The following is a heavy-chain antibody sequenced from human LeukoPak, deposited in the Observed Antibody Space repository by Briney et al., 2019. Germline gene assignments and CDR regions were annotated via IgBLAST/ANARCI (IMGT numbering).Heavy chain of an antibody. V-gene: IGHV4-39*07. CDR3: ARSLGGYGEDYYYMDV. Sequence: TSETLSLTCTVSGGSISSSSYYWGWIRQPPGKGLEWIGSIYYSGSTYYNPSLKSRVTISVDTSKNQFSLKLSSVTAADTAVYYCARSLGGYGEDYYYMDVWGKGTTVTISS. J-gene: IGHJ6*03. CDR1: GGSISSSSYY. D-gene: IGHD4-17*01. CDR2: IYYSGST.